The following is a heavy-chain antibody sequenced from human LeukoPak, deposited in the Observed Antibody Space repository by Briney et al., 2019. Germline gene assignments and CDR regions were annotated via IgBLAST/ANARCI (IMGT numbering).Heavy chain of an antibody. D-gene: IGHD6-13*01. CDR3: ARVGRLAAGAGDS. Sequence: GESLKISCEGSGYRFTSYWIAWVHHMPGKGLEWMGVIFPRDSETRYSPSLQGQITISADRSINTAYLQWSSLKASDTGIYYCARVGRLAAGAGDSWGQGTLVTVSS. J-gene: IGHJ4*02. V-gene: IGHV5-51*07. CDR1: GYRFTSYW. CDR2: IFPRDSET.